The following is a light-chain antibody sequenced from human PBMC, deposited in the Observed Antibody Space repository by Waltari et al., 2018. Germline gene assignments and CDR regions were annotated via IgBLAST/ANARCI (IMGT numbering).Light chain of an antibody. CDR3: QQSYNTPRT. Sequence: DIQMTQSPSSLSASVGDRVTITCRASQTIGTYLSSYQQKPGKAPRLLIYAASSLESGVPSRFSGSGSGTEFTLTISSLQPEDFATYYCQQSYNTPRTFGQGTKVEIK. CDR1: QTIGTY. CDR2: AAS. J-gene: IGKJ1*01. V-gene: IGKV1-39*01.